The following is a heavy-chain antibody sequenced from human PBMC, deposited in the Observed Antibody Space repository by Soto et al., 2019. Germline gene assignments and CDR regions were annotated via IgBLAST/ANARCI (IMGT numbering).Heavy chain of an antibody. V-gene: IGHV4-31*01. D-gene: IGHD5-12*01. CDR2: IYYSGFT. CDR3: AWSEIVATGFDY. Sequence: QVQLQESGPGLVKPSQTLSLTCTVSGGSISSGGYYCSWIRQHPGKGLEWIGYIYYSGFTYYNTSLMCLVTILVDTSKNQLFLKLRFLTAAYTAVYYWAWSEIVATGFDYWGEGTLVTLSS. J-gene: IGHJ4*02. CDR1: GGSISSGGYY.